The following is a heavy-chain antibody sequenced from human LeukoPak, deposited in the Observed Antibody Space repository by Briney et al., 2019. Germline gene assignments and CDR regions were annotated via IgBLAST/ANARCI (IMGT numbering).Heavy chain of an antibody. V-gene: IGHV3-7*03. CDR1: GYTFSSYW. CDR2: IKQDGSDK. J-gene: IGHJ4*02. Sequence: GGSLRLSCAASGYTFSSYWMSWVRQAPGKGLEWVANIKQDGSDKYYVDSVKGRFSISRDNAKSSLSLQMNSLRAEDTAIYYCAKDHPLGLAVAGPLFHYWGQGTLVTVSS. D-gene: IGHD6-19*01. CDR3: AKDHPLGLAVAGPLFHY.